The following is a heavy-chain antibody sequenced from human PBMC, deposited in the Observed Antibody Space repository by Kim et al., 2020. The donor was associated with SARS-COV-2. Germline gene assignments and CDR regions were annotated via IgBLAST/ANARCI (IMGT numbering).Heavy chain of an antibody. Sequence: ADSLKGRFTISRDNSKNPLYLQMNSLRAGDTAVYYRAKDLDRGVVAGNDYWGQGTLVTVSS. D-gene: IGHD6-19*01. J-gene: IGHJ4*02. V-gene: IGHV3-23*01. CDR3: AKDLDRGVVAGNDY.